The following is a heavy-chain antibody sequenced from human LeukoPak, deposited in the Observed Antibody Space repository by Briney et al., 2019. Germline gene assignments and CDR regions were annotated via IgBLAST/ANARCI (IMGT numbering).Heavy chain of an antibody. J-gene: IGHJ4*02. Sequence: ASVKVSCKASGYTFTSYGISWVRQAPGQGLEWMGWISAYNGNTNYAQKLQGRVTMTTDTSTSTAYMELRSLRSDDTAVYYCAGLVDTAMVFDYWGQGTLVTVSS. CDR2: ISAYNGNT. CDR3: AGLVDTAMVFDY. D-gene: IGHD5-18*01. CDR1: GYTFTSYG. V-gene: IGHV1-18*01.